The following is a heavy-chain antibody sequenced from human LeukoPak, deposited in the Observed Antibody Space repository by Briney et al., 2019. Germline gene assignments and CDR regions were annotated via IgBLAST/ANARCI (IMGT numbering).Heavy chain of an antibody. CDR3: ARHDSSGHYYAFDI. Sequence: SETLSLTCTVSNGSISTYYWSWIRQPPGKGLEWIGYIYHSWSTNYNPSLKGRVTISVDTSKNQFSLKLSSVTAADTAVYYCARHDSSGHYYAFDIWGQGTRVTVSS. CDR2: IYHSWST. V-gene: IGHV4-59*08. J-gene: IGHJ3*02. CDR1: NGSISTYY. D-gene: IGHD3-22*01.